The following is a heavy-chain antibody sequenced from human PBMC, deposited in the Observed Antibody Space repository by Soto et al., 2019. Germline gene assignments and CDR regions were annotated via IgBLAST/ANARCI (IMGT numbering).Heavy chain of an antibody. CDR1: GGSFSGYY. V-gene: IGHV4-34*01. J-gene: IGHJ5*02. CDR2: INHSGST. CDR3: AIRMSGIEARNWFDP. D-gene: IGHD6-6*01. Sequence: QVQLQQWGAGLLKPSETLSLTCAVYGGSFSGYYWSWIRQPPGKGLEWIGEINHSGSTNYNPSLKSRVTVSVDTSKNQFSLKLSSVTAASTAVYYCAIRMSGIEARNWFDPWGQGTLVTVSS.